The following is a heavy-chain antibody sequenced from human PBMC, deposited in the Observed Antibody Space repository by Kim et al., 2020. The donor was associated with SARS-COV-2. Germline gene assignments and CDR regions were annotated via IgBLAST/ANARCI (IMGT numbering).Heavy chain of an antibody. J-gene: IGHJ4*02. Sequence: SLMSRVTISVDTSKNQFSLKLSSVTAADTAVYYCAAVGLSSGYSRPFDYWGQGTLVTVSS. D-gene: IGHD3-22*01. CDR3: AAVGLSSGYSRPFDY. V-gene: IGHV4-39*01.